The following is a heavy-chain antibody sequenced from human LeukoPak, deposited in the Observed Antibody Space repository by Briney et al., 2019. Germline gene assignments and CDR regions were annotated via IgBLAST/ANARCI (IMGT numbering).Heavy chain of an antibody. CDR1: GFTFSDYY. CDR2: ISSSSVDT. J-gene: IGHJ6*02. Sequence: GGSLRLSCAASGFTFSDYYMSWIRQAPGKGLDWVSYISSSSVDTDYADSVKGRFTISRDNAKNSLYLQMNSLRAEDTAVYYCARGHYGMDVWGQRTTVTVSS. V-gene: IGHV3-11*05. CDR3: ARGHYGMDV.